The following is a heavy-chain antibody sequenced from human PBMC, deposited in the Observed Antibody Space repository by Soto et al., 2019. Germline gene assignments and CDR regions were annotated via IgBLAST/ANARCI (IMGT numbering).Heavy chain of an antibody. CDR1: GYTLTELS. Sequence: ATVKVSCKVSGYTLTELSMHWVRQAPGKGLEWMGGFDPEDGETFYAQKFQGRVTMTGDTSTDTAYMGLSSLRSEDTAVDYCANYWEDRRGHDDFDIWGQGTMVTVSS. CDR2: FDPEDGET. CDR3: ANYWEDRRGHDDFDI. V-gene: IGHV1-24*01. D-gene: IGHD1-26*01. J-gene: IGHJ3*02.